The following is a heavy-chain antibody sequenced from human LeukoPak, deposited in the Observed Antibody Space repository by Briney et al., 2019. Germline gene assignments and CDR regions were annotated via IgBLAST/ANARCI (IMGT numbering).Heavy chain of an antibody. Sequence: SVKVSCKASGGTFNRYAISWVRQAPGQGLEWMGGIIPIIGTVNYAQKFQGRVTITADESTSTAYMELSGLRSEDTAVCYCARPLPLRGSGYYQPYYYGMDVWGQGTTVTVSS. CDR1: GGTFNRYA. D-gene: IGHD3-22*01. V-gene: IGHV1-69*13. J-gene: IGHJ6*02. CDR2: IIPIIGTV. CDR3: ARPLPLRGSGYYQPYYYGMDV.